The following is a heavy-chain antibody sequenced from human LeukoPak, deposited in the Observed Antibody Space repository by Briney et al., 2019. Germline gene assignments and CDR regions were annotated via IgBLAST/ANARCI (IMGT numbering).Heavy chain of an antibody. Sequence: GGSLRLSCAASAFTFSSYWMHWVRQAPGKGLVWVSRINSDGISTSYADSVKGRFTISRDNAKNTLYLQMNSLRAEDTAVYYCATKGLVSVPSRYHFDYWGQGTLVTVSS. V-gene: IGHV3-74*01. J-gene: IGHJ4*02. CDR2: INSDGIST. CDR3: ATKGLVSVPSRYHFDY. CDR1: AFTFSSYW. D-gene: IGHD2-2*01.